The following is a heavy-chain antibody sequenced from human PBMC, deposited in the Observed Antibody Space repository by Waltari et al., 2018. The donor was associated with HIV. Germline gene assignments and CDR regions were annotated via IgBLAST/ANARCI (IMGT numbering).Heavy chain of an antibody. CDR2: ITPFNGNT. V-gene: IGHV1-45*02. J-gene: IGHJ5*02. CDR3: ATWGGDCPEGWFDP. D-gene: IGHD2-21*02. Sequence: QMQLVQSGAEVKKTGSSVKVSCKASGYTFTYRYLHWVRQAPGQALEWMGWITPFNGNTNYAQKFQDRVTITRDRSMSTAYMELSSLRSEDTAMYYCATWGGDCPEGWFDPWGQGTLVTVSS. CDR1: GYTFTYRY.